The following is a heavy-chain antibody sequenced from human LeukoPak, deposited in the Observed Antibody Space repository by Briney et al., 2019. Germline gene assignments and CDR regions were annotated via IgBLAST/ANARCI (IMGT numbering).Heavy chain of an antibody. D-gene: IGHD6-13*01. CDR3: ARGYSSRLYNWLDP. J-gene: IGHJ5*02. Sequence: AGGSLRLSCAAPRFTFSSYWMHWVRQAPGKGLVWVSRISYDGGDPSYADSVKGRFTISRDNAKNTLYLRMNSLTAEDTAVYYCARGYSSRLYNWLDPWGQGTLVTVSS. CDR2: ISYDGGDP. CDR1: RFTFSSYW. V-gene: IGHV3-74*01.